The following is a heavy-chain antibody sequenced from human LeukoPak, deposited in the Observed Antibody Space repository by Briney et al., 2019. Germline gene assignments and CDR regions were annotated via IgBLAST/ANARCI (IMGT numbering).Heavy chain of an antibody. Sequence: LSLTCTVSGGSISSSSYYWGWVRQAPGKGLEWVAVISYDGSNKYYADSVKGRFTISRDNSKNTLYLQMNSLRAEDTAVYYCAKVSLWFGELSPYFDYWGQGTLVTVSS. D-gene: IGHD3-10*01. CDR2: ISYDGSNK. J-gene: IGHJ4*02. CDR3: AKVSLWFGELSPYFDY. V-gene: IGHV3-30*18. CDR1: GGSISSSSYY.